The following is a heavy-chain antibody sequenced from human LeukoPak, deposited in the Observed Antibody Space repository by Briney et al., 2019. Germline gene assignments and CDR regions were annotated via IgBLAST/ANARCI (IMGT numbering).Heavy chain of an antibody. D-gene: IGHD3-3*01. CDR1: GGSVSSYY. CDR2: IYYSGST. CDR3: ARSYDFWSGYDFDY. J-gene: IGHJ4*02. Sequence: SETLSLTCTVSGGSVSSYYWSWIRQPPGKGLEWIGYIYYSGSTNYNPSLKSRVTISVDTSKNQFSLKLSSVTAADTAVYYCARSYDFWSGYDFDYWGQGTLVTVSS. V-gene: IGHV4-59*02.